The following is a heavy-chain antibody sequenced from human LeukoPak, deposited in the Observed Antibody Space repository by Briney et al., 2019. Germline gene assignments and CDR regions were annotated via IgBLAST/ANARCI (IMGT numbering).Heavy chain of an antibody. V-gene: IGHV1-2*02. CDR3: ASALRGYCSSTSCYLIDY. Sequence: ASVKVSCKASGYTFTGYYMNWVRQAPGQGLEWMGWINPNSGDTNYAQNFLGRVTMTRDTSISTAYMELSRLTSDDTAMYYCASALRGYCSSTSCYLIDYWGQGSLVTVSS. D-gene: IGHD2-2*01. CDR1: GYTFTGYY. J-gene: IGHJ4*02. CDR2: INPNSGDT.